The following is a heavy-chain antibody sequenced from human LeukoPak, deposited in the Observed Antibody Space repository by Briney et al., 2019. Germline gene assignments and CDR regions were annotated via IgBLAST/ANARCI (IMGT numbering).Heavy chain of an antibody. V-gene: IGHV1-69*13. Sequence: SVKVSCKASGGTFSSYAISWVRQAPGQGLEWMGGIIPIFGTANYAQKFQGRVTITADESTSTAYMELSSLRSKDTAVYYCARVVRGSGWTPFDYWGQGTLVTVSS. CDR3: ARVVRGSGWTPFDY. J-gene: IGHJ4*02. D-gene: IGHD6-19*01. CDR2: IIPIFGTA. CDR1: GGTFSSYA.